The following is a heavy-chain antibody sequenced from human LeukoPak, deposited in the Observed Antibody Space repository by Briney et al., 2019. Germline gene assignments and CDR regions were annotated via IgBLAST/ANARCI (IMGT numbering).Heavy chain of an antibody. V-gene: IGHV4-39*07. CDR3: ARDLAGLWFGDLDYYYYMDV. CDR1: GGSISSGSYY. D-gene: IGHD3-10*01. CDR2: IYYSGST. Sequence: SETLSLTCTVSGGSISSGSYYWGWIRQPPGKGLEWIGSIYYSGSTYYNPSLKSRVTMSVDTSKNQFSLKLSSVTAADTAVYFCARDLAGLWFGDLDYYYYMDVWGKGTTVTVSS. J-gene: IGHJ6*03.